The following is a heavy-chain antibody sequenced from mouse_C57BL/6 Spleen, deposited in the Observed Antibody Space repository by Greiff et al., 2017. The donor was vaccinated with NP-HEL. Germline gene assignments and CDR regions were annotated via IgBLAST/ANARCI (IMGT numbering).Heavy chain of an antibody. CDR3: ARRGSYYFDY. Sequence: VQLVESGAELVRPGASVKLSCKASGYTFTDYYINWVKQRPGQGLEWIARIYPGSGNTYYNEKFKGKATLTAEKSSSTAYMQLSSLTSEDSAVYFCARRGSYYFDYWGQGTTLTVSS. CDR1: GYTFTDYY. V-gene: IGHV1-76*01. J-gene: IGHJ2*01. CDR2: IYPGSGNT.